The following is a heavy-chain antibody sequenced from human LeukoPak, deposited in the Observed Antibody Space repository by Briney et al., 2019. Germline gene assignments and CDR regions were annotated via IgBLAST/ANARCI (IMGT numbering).Heavy chain of an antibody. V-gene: IGHV4-59*12. CDR1: GGSISSYY. J-gene: IGHJ4*02. Sequence: SETLSLTCTVSGGSISSYYWSWIRQPPGKGLEWIGYIYYSGSTYYNPSLKSRVTISVDTSKDQFSLKLSSVTAADTAVYYCARDRGKGLLFDYWGQGTLVTVSS. CDR3: ARDRGKGLLFDY. CDR2: IYYSGST. D-gene: IGHD3-10*01.